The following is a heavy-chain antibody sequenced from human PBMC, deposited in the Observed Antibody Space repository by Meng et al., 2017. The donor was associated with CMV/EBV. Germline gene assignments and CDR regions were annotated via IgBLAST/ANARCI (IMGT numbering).Heavy chain of an antibody. Sequence: ASVKVSCKASGYTFTGYYMHWVRQAPGQGLEWMGWINPNSGGTNYAQKFQGRVTMTRDTSISTAYMELSRLRSDDTAVYYCARFVGYCSSTSCYPKRGLVDYWGQGTRVTVSS. CDR1: GYTFTGYY. D-gene: IGHD2-2*01. CDR2: INPNSGGT. V-gene: IGHV1-2*02. CDR3: ARFVGYCSSTSCYPKRGLVDY. J-gene: IGHJ4*02.